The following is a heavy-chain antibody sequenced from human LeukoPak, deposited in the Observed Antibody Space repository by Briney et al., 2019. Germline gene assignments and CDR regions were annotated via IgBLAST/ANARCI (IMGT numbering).Heavy chain of an antibody. Sequence: GGSLRLSCAASGFTFTSYSMNWVRQAPGKGLEWVSSISSSGAYIYYADSMKGRFTISRDNAKNSLYLQMNSLRAEDTAVYYCARDRGYSSGWRDAFDIWGQGTMVTVSS. CDR3: ARDRGYSSGWRDAFDI. D-gene: IGHD6-19*01. V-gene: IGHV3-21*01. CDR1: GFTFTSYS. J-gene: IGHJ3*02. CDR2: ISSSGAYI.